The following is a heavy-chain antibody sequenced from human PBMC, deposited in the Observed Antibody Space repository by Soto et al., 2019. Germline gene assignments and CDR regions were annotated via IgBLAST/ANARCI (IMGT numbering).Heavy chain of an antibody. CDR2: IIPIFGTA. CDR3: AREYPASYDISGWHFDY. J-gene: IGHJ4*02. CDR1: GGTFSRYA. Sequence: SVKISCKDSGGTFSRYAISWVRQAPGHGLEWMGGIIPIFGTANYAQRFQGRVTITADESTSTAYMELSSLRSEDTAVYYCAREYPASYDISGWHFDYWGQVTLVTVSS. D-gene: IGHD3-22*01. V-gene: IGHV1-69*13.